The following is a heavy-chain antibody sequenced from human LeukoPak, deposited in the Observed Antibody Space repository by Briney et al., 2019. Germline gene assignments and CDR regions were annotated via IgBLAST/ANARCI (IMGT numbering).Heavy chain of an antibody. CDR2: ISGSGGST. J-gene: IGHJ4*02. CDR1: GFTFSSYA. D-gene: IGHD3-3*01. Sequence: GGPLRLSCAASGFTFSSYAMSWVRQAPGKGLEWVSSISGSGGSTYYADSVKGRFTISRDNSKNTLYLQMNSLRAEDTAVYYCAKSSVYYDFWSGYADYWGQGTLVTVSS. V-gene: IGHV3-23*01. CDR3: AKSSVYYDFWSGYADY.